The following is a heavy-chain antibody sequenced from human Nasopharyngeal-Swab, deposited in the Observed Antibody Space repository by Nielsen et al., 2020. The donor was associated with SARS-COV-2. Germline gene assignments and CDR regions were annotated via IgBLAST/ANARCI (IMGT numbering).Heavy chain of an antibody. CDR3: AKDETYYDFWSGYFRWFDP. CDR2: ISGSGGST. V-gene: IGHV3-23*01. D-gene: IGHD3-3*01. Sequence: WIRQPPGKGLEWVSAISGSGGSTYYADSVKGRFSISRDNSENTLYLQMNSLRAEDTAVYYCAKDETYYDFWSGYFRWFDPWGQGTLVTVSS. J-gene: IGHJ5*02.